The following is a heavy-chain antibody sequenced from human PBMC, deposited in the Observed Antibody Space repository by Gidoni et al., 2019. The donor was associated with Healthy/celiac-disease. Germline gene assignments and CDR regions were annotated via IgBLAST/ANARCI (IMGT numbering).Heavy chain of an antibody. CDR1: GGSLSSSSYY. CDR3: ARHVIGSSWYGSGAFDI. Sequence: QLQLQESGPGLVKPSETLSLTCTVSGGSLSSSSYYWGWIRPRPGRGLEWIGSIDYSGSTYYNPALKSRGTIAVETSKNQFSLKLSSVTAADTAVYYCARHVIGSSWYGSGAFDIWGQGTMVTVSS. J-gene: IGHJ3*02. D-gene: IGHD6-13*01. V-gene: IGHV4-39*01. CDR2: IDYSGST.